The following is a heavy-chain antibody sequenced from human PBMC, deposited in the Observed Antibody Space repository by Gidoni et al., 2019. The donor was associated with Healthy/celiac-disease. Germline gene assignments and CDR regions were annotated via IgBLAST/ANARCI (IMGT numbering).Heavy chain of an antibody. CDR3: AKELRYFDWAYYYGMDV. Sequence: EVQLLESGGGLVQPGGSLRLSCAASCFTFSRYAMSWVRQAPGKGLEWVSAISGSGGRTYYADSVKGRLTISRDNSKNTLYLKMNSLRAEDTAVYYCAKELRYFDWAYYYGMDVWGQGTTVTVSS. CDR1: CFTFSRYA. V-gene: IGHV3-23*01. CDR2: ISGSGGRT. J-gene: IGHJ6*02. D-gene: IGHD3-9*01.